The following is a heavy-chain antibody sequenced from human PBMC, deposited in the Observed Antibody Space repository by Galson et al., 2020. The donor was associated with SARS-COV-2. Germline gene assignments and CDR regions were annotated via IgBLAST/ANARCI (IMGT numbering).Heavy chain of an antibody. CDR3: ARDRSNYYDSSGYSLGWYFDL. CDR1: GYTFTSYY. CDR2: INPSGGST. D-gene: IGHD3-22*01. V-gene: IGHV1-46*01. Sequence: ASVKVSCKASGYTFTSYYMHWVRQAPGQGLEWMGIINPSGGSTSYAQKFQGRVTMTRDTSTSTVYMELSSLRSEDTAVYYCARDRSNYYDSSGYSLGWYFDLWGRGTLVTVSS. J-gene: IGHJ2*01.